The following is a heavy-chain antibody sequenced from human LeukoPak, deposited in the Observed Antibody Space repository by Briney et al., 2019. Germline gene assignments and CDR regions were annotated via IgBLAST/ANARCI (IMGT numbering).Heavy chain of an antibody. Sequence: GGSLRLSCTASGFTFKDYATSWVRQAPGKGLEWISTIFGDGGGDYYADSVRGRFTMSRDNSKSTLYLQMNSLRGDDTAVYYCAKQEGWDLGNYYADHWGRGTLVTVSS. J-gene: IGHJ5*02. CDR3: AKQEGWDLGNYYADH. V-gene: IGHV3-23*01. D-gene: IGHD1-26*01. CDR1: GFTFKDYA. CDR2: IFGDGGGD.